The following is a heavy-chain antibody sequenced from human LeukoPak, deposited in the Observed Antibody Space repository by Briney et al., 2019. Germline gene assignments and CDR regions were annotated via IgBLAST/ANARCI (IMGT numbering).Heavy chain of an antibody. J-gene: IGHJ6*03. D-gene: IGHD4-11*01. Sequence: PGGSLRLSCAASGITFSSYGMSWVRQAPGKGLEWVSAISPGGGTTYYADSVKGRFTISRDNAKNSLYLQMNSLRAEDTAVYYCARGVPKTSYYYYYMDVWGKGTTVTVSS. CDR3: ARGVPKTSYYYYYMDV. CDR2: ISPGGGTT. V-gene: IGHV3-23*01. CDR1: GITFSSYG.